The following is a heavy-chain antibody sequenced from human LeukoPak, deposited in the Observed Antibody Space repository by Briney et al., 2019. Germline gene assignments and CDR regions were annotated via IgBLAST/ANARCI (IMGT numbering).Heavy chain of an antibody. CDR2: INHSGST. Sequence: SETLSLTCAVYGGSFSGYYWSWIRQPPGKGLEWIGEINHSGSTNYNPSLKSRVTISVDTSKNQFSLKLSSVTAADAAPYYCARHFYGSGSYYFDYWGQGTLVTVSS. CDR1: GGSFSGYY. J-gene: IGHJ4*02. CDR3: ARHFYGSGSYYFDY. D-gene: IGHD3-10*01. V-gene: IGHV4-34*01.